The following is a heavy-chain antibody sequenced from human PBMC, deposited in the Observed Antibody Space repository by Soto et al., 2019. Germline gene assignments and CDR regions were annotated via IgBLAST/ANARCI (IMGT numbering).Heavy chain of an antibody. V-gene: IGHV3-33*01. CDR2: IWHDGSDK. CDR3: ARAFVDKTDFTY. D-gene: IGHD3-3*01. J-gene: IGHJ4*02. Sequence: QVQLVESGGGVVQPGRSLRLSCTASGFIFSSYGMHWVRQAPGKGLEWVAVIWHDGSDKYYADSVKGRFTISRDNSKNTLYLQMNRLRAEDTAVYYCARAFVDKTDFTYWGQGTLVTVSS. CDR1: GFIFSSYG.